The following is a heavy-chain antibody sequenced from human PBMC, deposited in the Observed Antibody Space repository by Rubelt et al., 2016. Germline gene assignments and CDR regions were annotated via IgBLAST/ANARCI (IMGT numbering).Heavy chain of an antibody. D-gene: IGHD4-17*01. J-gene: IGHJ4*02. V-gene: IGHV3-33*01. Sequence: WYDGSNKYYADSVKGRFTISRDNSKNTLYLQMNSLRAEDTAVYYCAREYGDYAYFDYWGQGTLVTVSS. CDR3: AREYGDYAYFDY. CDR2: WYDGSNK.